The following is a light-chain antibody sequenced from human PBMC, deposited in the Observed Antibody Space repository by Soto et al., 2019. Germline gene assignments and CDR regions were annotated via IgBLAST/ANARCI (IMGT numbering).Light chain of an antibody. V-gene: IGKV1-39*01. CDR1: RSIGNY. CDR3: QQSYSTPYS. Sequence: DIQMTQSPSSLSASVGDRVTITCRASRSIGNYLNWYQQKPESAPKLLIFLTSSLQSGVPSRFSGSGSATDFTLTISSLQPEDFGTYYCQQSYSTPYSFGQGTKMDIK. J-gene: IGKJ2*01. CDR2: LTS.